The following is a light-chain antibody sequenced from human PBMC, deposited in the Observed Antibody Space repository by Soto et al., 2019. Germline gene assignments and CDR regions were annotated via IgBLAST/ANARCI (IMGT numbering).Light chain of an antibody. CDR1: QSISSW. J-gene: IGKJ4*01. CDR2: KAS. Sequence: DIQMTQSPSTLSASVGDRVTITCRASQSISSWLAWYQQKPGKAPKLLIYKASSLESGVPSRFSCSGSGTEFTLTTSSLHPDDFATYYCQQYNSYSLTFGGGTKVEIK. CDR3: QQYNSYSLT. V-gene: IGKV1-5*03.